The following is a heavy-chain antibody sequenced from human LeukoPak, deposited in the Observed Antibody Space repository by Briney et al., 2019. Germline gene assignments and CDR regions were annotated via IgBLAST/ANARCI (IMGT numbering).Heavy chain of an antibody. V-gene: IGHV5-10-1*01. J-gene: IGHJ4*02. Sequence: GESLRISCKGSGYSFTSYWISWVRQMPGKGLEWMGKIDPSDSYTNYSPSFQGHVTLSADRSISTAYLQWSSLKASDTAMYYCARHHSSIWAPFDYWGQGTLVTVSS. CDR2: IDPSDSYT. D-gene: IGHD6-13*01. CDR3: ARHHSSIWAPFDY. CDR1: GYSFTSYW.